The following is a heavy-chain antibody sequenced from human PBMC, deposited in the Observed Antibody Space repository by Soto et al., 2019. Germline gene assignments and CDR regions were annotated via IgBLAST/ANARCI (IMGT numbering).Heavy chain of an antibody. J-gene: IGHJ4*02. CDR3: ARLYTGYEAFDY. D-gene: IGHD5-12*01. CDR1: GGSISSGDYY. CDR2: IYYSGST. Sequence: SETLSLTCTVSGGSISSGDYYWSWIRQPPVKGLEWIGYIYYSGSTYYNPSLNSRSTISIDTSKNQFFLDVDSVTAAETAVYYCARLYTGYEAFDYWGQGTLVTVSS. V-gene: IGHV4-30-4*01.